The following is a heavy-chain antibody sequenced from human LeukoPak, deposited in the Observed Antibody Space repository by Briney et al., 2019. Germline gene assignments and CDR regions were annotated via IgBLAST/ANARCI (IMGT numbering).Heavy chain of an antibody. Sequence: ASVKVSCKASGGTFSSDALSWVRQAPGQGLEWMGRIIPIFGTANYAQNFQGRVTITADKSTSTVYMELSSLRSEDTAVYYCARAGSYDSSDYYHEDSWGQGTLVTVSS. D-gene: IGHD3-22*01. J-gene: IGHJ4*02. CDR3: ARAGSYDSSDYYHEDS. CDR1: GGTFSSDA. CDR2: IIPIFGTA. V-gene: IGHV1-69*06.